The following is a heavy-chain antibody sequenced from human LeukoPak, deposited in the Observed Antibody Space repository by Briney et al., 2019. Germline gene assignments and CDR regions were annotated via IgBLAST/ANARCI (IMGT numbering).Heavy chain of an antibody. V-gene: IGHV4-4*07. Sequence: PSETLSLTCTVSGGSISSYYWSWIRQPAGKGLEWIGRIYTSGSTNYNPSLKSRVTMSVDTSKNQFSLKLSSVTAADTAVYHCAREVYYYDSSGYFDWGQGTLVTVSS. CDR3: AREVYYYDSSGYFD. CDR1: GGSISSYY. CDR2: IYTSGST. D-gene: IGHD3-22*01. J-gene: IGHJ4*02.